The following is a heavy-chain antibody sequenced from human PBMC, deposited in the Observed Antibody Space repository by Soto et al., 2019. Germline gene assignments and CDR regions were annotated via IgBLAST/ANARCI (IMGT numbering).Heavy chain of an antibody. J-gene: IGHJ4*02. Sequence: QVHLVQSGAEVKKPGASVKVSCMGSGYAFTTYGITWVRQAPGQGLEWMGWISAHNGNTNYAQKLQGRVTVTRDTSTSTAYMELRSLRSDYTAVYYCARGRYGDYWGQGALVTVSS. CDR2: ISAHNGNT. CDR3: ARGRYGDY. V-gene: IGHV1-18*01. CDR1: GYAFTTYG. D-gene: IGHD1-1*01.